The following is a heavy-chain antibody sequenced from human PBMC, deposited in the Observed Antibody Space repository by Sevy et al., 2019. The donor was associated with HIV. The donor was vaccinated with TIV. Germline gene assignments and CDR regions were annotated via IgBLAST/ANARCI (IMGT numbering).Heavy chain of an antibody. CDR2: INSHGTIT. V-gene: IGHV3-74*01. CDR3: ARGQLLQFLEWPSYSLDV. Sequence: GGSLRLSCAASGFTFSSHWMFWVRQAPGKGLMWVSHINSHGTITNYADSAKGRFAISRDNAKNTVYLRMDSLRAEDTAVYYCARGQLLQFLEWPSYSLDVWGQGTTVTVSS. J-gene: IGHJ6*02. CDR1: GFTFSSHW. D-gene: IGHD3-3*01.